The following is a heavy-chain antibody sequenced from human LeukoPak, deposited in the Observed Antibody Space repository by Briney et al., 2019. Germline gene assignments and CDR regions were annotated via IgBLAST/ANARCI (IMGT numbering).Heavy chain of an antibody. CDR3: VKDYCHGGFCPFPFFDS. D-gene: IGHD2-15*01. CDR1: GFTVSSHA. Sequence: GGSLRLSCAVSGFTVSSHAMSWVRQASGKGLEWVSLIGGAGDTFYADSVKGRFVLSRDNPRNTVYPQMNSLRAEDTATYYCVKDYCHGGFCPFPFFDSWGQGTLVTVSS. V-gene: IGHV3-23*01. CDR2: IGGAGDT. J-gene: IGHJ5*01.